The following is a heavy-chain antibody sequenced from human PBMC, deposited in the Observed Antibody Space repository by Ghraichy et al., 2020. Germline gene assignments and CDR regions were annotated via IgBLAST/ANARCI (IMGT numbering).Heavy chain of an antibody. D-gene: IGHD2-21*01. CDR3: ARDIASVAFDF. CDR2: ISGSLTTI. V-gene: IGHV3-48*01. Sequence: GGSLRLSCTASGFTFSLHSINWVRQAPGKGLEWVSFISGSLTTIHYADSVKGRFTISRDNAKNSVFLQMNSLKAEDTAVYYCARDIASVAFDFWGQGTMVTV. CDR1: GFTFSLHS. J-gene: IGHJ3*01.